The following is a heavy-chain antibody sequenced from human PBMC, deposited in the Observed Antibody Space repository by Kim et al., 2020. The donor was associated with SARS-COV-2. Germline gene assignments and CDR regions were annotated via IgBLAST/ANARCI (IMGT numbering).Heavy chain of an antibody. J-gene: IGHJ3*02. Sequence: NEYAGSVKGRITINADTSKNQFSLQLDSVSPEDTAVYYCARDTPGQKAYDIWGQGTMVTISS. V-gene: IGHV6-1*01. CDR2: N. CDR3: ARDTPGQKAYDI.